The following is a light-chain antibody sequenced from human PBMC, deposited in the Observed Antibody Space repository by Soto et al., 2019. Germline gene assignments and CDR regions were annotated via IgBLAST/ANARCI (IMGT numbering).Light chain of an antibody. CDR1: SSNIGSKT. Sequence: QSVLTQPPSASGTPGQRVTISCSGSSSNIGSKTVNWYQQLPGTAPKLLIYSNYQRPSGVPGRFSGAKSGTSASLAISGLQSEYEADYYCSAWDASLNGYVFGTGTKVTVL. CDR3: SAWDASLNGYV. CDR2: SNY. J-gene: IGLJ1*01. V-gene: IGLV1-44*01.